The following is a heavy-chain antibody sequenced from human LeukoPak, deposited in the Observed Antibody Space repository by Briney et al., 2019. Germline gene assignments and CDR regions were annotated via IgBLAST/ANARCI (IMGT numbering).Heavy chain of an antibody. Sequence: KPGGSLRLSSAAPGFTFTNAWMSWVRQAPGKGLEWVGRIKRKTDGGTTDYAAPVKGRFTISRDDSKNTLYLHMNSLKTEDTAVYYCTPHFWSGLDYFDYWGQGTLVTVSS. CDR2: IKRKTDGGTT. D-gene: IGHD3-3*02. CDR3: TPHFWSGLDYFDY. V-gene: IGHV3-15*01. J-gene: IGHJ4*02. CDR1: GFTFTNAW.